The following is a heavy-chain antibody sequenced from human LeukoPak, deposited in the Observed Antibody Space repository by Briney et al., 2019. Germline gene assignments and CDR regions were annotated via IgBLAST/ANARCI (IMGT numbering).Heavy chain of an antibody. Sequence: PSQTLSLTCAVSGDSISSDGYAWNWIRQPPGKGLEWIGYIYYSGSTNYNPSLKSRVTISVDTSKNQFSLKLTSVTAADTAVYYCARTKYYGSGSYYFDYWGQGTLVTVSS. V-gene: IGHV4-30-4*07. CDR2: IYYSGST. J-gene: IGHJ4*02. CDR3: ARTKYYGSGSYYFDY. CDR1: GDSISSDGYA. D-gene: IGHD3-10*01.